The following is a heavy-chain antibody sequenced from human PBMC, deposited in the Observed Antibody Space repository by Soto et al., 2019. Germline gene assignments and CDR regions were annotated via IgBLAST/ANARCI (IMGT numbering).Heavy chain of an antibody. CDR1: GGSVSSGSYY. Sequence: SETLSLTCTVSGGSVSSGSYYWSWIRQPPGKGLEWIGYIYYSGSTNYNPSLKSRVTMSIDTSKNQFSLKLSSVTAADTAVYYCAKVGNSYGMDVWGQGTTVTVSS. CDR2: IYYSGST. J-gene: IGHJ6*02. CDR3: AKVGNSYGMDV. V-gene: IGHV4-61*01.